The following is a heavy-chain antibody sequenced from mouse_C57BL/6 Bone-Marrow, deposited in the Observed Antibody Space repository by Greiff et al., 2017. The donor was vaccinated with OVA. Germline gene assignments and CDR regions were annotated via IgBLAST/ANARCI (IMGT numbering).Heavy chain of an antibody. D-gene: IGHD1-1*01. V-gene: IGHV1-59*01. CDR3: ASEDYYGSSDAMDY. CDR1: GYTFTSYW. Sequence: VQLQQPGAELVRPGTSVKLSCKASGYTFTSYWMHWVKQRPGQGLEWIGVIDPSDSYTNYNQKFKGKATLSVDTSSSTAYMQHSSLTSENSAFYYCASEDYYGSSDAMDYWGQGTSVTVSS. J-gene: IGHJ4*01. CDR2: IDPSDSYT.